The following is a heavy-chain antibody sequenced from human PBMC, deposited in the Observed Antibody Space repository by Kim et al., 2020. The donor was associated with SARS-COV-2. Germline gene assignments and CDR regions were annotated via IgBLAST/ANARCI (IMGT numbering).Heavy chain of an antibody. D-gene: IGHD6-13*01. CDR2: INHSGST. CDR3: ARVPGSSWYRDYFDY. J-gene: IGHJ4*02. V-gene: IGHV4-34*01. Sequence: SETLSLTCAVYGGSFSGYYWSWIRQPPGKGLEWIGEINHSGSTNYNASLKSRVTISVDTSKNQFSLKLSSVTAADTAVYYCARVPGSSWYRDYFDYWGQGTLVTVSS. CDR1: GGSFSGYY.